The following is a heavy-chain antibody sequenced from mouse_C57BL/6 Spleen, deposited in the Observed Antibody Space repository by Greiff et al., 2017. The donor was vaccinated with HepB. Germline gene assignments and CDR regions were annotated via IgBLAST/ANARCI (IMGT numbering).Heavy chain of an antibody. CDR2: INPYNGGT. Sequence: EVQVVESGPVLVKPGASVKMSCKASGYTFTDYYMNWVKQSHGKSLEWIGVINPYNGGTSYNQKFKGKATLTVDKSSSTAYMELNSLTSEDSAVYYCARLGTPDFDYWGQGTTLTVSS. J-gene: IGHJ2*01. CDR3: ARLGTPDFDY. V-gene: IGHV1-19*01. CDR1: GYTFTDYY.